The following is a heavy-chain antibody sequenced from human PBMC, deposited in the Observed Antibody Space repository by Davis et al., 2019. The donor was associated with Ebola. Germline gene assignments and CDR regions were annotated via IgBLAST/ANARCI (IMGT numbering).Heavy chain of an antibody. CDR2: IYHSGST. CDR1: GGSISSGGYS. CDR3: ARHSGVFTMIVVVITSGWFDP. Sequence: SETLSLTCAVSGGSISSGGYSWSWIRQPPGKGLEWIGYIYHSGSTYYNPSLKSRVTISVDTSKNQFSLKLSSVTAADTAVYYCARHSGVFTMIVVVITSGWFDPWGQGTLVTVSS. J-gene: IGHJ5*02. D-gene: IGHD3-22*01. V-gene: IGHV4-30-2*03.